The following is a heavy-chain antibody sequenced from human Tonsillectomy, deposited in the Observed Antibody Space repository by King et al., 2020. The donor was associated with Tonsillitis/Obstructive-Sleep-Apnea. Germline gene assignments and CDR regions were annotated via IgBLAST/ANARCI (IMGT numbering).Heavy chain of an antibody. CDR1: GYTFTNYA. V-gene: IGHV7-4-1*02. D-gene: IGHD1-7*01. Sequence: VQLVESGSELKKPGASVKVSCKASGYTFTNYAMNWVRQAPGQGLEWMGWINTNTGNPTYAQGFTGRLGFSLDTSVRTAYLQISSLKAEDTAMYYCARDSLELPLDYWGEGTLVTVSS. CDR2: INTNTGNP. J-gene: IGHJ4*02. CDR3: ARDSLELPLDY.